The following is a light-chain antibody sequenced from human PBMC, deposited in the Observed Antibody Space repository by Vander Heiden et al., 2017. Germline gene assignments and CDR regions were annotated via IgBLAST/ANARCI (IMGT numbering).Light chain of an antibody. J-gene: IGLJ3*02. CDR1: SSNIGSNY. CDR2: RNN. CDR3: AAWDDSLSGWV. V-gene: IGLV1-47*01. Sequence: QSVLTQPPSASGTPGQRVTISCSGSSSNIGSNYVYWYQQLPGPAPNLRIYRNNQRPSGVPDRFSGSKSGTSASLAISGLRSEDEADYYCAAWDDSLSGWVFGGGTKLTVL.